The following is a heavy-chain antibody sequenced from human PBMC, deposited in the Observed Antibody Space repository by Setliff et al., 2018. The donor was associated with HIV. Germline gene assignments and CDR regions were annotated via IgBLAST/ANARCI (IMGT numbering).Heavy chain of an antibody. D-gene: IGHD3-10*01. Sequence: ESLKISCAASGFIVSNNYMSWVRQAPGKGLEWVSVIYSGGSTYYADSVKGRFTISRDNSKNTLYLQMNSLRAEDTAVYYCARSSNLPYGSGNPLFDYWGQGTLVTVSS. CDR1: GFIVSNNY. CDR3: ARSSNLPYGSGNPLFDY. CDR2: IYSGGST. J-gene: IGHJ4*02. V-gene: IGHV3-66*02.